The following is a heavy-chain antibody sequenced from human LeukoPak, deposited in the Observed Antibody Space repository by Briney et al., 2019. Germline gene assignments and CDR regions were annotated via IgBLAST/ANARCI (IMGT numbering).Heavy chain of an antibody. CDR3: TRDTDYGSATNYFDS. CDR1: GFTFDDYA. CDR2: ISWEGHTT. D-gene: IGHD3-10*01. Sequence: GSLRLSCAASGFTFDDYAMHWVRQAPGKGLEWVALISWEGHTTYYADSVRGRFTISRDHSKNSLYLQMNSLRTEDTAFYYCTRDTDYGSATNYFDSWGQGTLVSVSS. V-gene: IGHV3-43*01. J-gene: IGHJ4*02.